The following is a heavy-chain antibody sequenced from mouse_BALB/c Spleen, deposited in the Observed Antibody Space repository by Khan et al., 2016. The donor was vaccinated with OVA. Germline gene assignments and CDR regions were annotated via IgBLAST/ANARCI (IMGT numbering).Heavy chain of an antibody. CDR1: GDSITSGY. V-gene: IGHV3-8*02. Sequence: EVQLQESGPSLVKPSQTLSLTCSVTGDSITSGYWNWIRNFPGTKLEYMGYISYSGNTYYNPSLKSRISTTRDTSTTQYNLQLNSETAEDTAAYYCGCELRGFAYWGQGTLVTVSA. D-gene: IGHD1-1*01. CDR3: GCELRGFAY. J-gene: IGHJ3*01. CDR2: ISYSGNT.